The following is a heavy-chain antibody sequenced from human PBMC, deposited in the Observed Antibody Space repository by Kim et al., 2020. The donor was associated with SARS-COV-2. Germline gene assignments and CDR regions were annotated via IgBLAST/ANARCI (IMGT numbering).Heavy chain of an antibody. Sequence: ITYNPSLSNQITIAVDTSKNHFSLKLSSVTAADTAVYYCASGVIAYDACDIWGQGTMVTVSS. CDR3: ASGVIAYDACDI. CDR2: I. V-gene: IGHV4-34*01. J-gene: IGHJ3*02. D-gene: IGHD2-21*01.